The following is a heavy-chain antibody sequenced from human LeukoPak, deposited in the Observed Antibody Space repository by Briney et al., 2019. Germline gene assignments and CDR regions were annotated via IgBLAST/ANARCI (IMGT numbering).Heavy chain of an antibody. CDR3: ARHGRDGDYVAY. CDR1: GGSISSSSYY. D-gene: IGHD4-17*01. J-gene: IGHJ4*02. Sequence: KPPKTLSLTCTVSGGSISSSSYYWGWIRQPPGKGLEWIGSIYYSGSTYYNPSLKSRVTISVDTSKNQFSLKLSSVTAADTAVYYCARHGRDGDYVAYWGQGTLVTVSS. CDR2: IYYSGST. V-gene: IGHV4-39*01.